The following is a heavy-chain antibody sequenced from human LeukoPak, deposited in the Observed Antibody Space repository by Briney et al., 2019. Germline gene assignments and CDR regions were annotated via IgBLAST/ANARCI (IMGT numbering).Heavy chain of an antibody. Sequence: ASVKVSCKASGYTFTSYDINRVRQATGQGLEWMGWMNPNSSNTGYAQKFQGRVTMTRNTSISTAYMELSSLRSEDTAVYYCARAGGYCGRISCPYYFDYWGQGSLVAVSS. D-gene: IGHD2-15*01. CDR1: GYTFTSYD. J-gene: IGHJ4*02. CDR2: MNPNSSNT. V-gene: IGHV1-8*01. CDR3: ARAGGYCGRISCPYYFDY.